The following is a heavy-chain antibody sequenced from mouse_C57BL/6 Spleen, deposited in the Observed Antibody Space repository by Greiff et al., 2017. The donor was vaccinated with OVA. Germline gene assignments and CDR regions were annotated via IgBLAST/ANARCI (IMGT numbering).Heavy chain of an antibody. CDR3: ARDDYDEKDAMDY. CDR2: INPGSGGT. J-gene: IGHJ4*01. Sequence: QVHVKQSGAELVRPGTSVKVSCKASGYAFTNYLIEWVKQRPGQGLEWLGVINPGSGGTNYNEKVKGKATLTADKSSSTAYMQLSSLTSEDSAVYFCARDDYDEKDAMDYWGQGTSVTVSS. D-gene: IGHD2-4*01. CDR1: GYAFTNYL. V-gene: IGHV1-54*01.